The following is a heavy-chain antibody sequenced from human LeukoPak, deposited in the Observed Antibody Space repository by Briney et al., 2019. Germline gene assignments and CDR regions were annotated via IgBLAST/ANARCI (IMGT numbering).Heavy chain of an antibody. CDR2: ISAYNGNT. CDR3: ARDRSGDDDFWSGYYTNWFDP. Sequence: ASVKVSCKASGYTFTSYGISWVRQAPGQGLEWMGWISAYNGNTNYAQKLQGRVTMTTDTSTSTAYMELRSLRSDDTAVYYCARDRSGDDDFWSGYYTNWFDPWGQGTLVTVSS. D-gene: IGHD3-3*01. V-gene: IGHV1-18*01. J-gene: IGHJ5*02. CDR1: GYTFTSYG.